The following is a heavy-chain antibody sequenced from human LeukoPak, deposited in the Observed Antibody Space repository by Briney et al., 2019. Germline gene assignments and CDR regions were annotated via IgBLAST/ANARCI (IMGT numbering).Heavy chain of an antibody. CDR1: GGSISSGPYF. J-gene: IGHJ1*01. Sequence: PSQTLSLTCSVSGGSISSGPYFWSWIRQSPGQGLEWIGYIWPSGSTNYNPSLSGRVAISLDKSRNHFTLMVTAVTAADTAFYYFARKAQGIRPPYFTHW. V-gene: IGHV4-30-2*06. CDR3: ARKAQGIRPPYFTH. D-gene: IGHD2/OR15-2a*01. CDR2: IWPSGST.